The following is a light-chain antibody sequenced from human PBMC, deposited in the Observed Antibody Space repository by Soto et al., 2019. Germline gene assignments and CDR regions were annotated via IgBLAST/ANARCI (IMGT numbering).Light chain of an antibody. Sequence: QSALTQPASVSGSPGQSITISCTGTNSDIGGYNFVSWYQQHPGKAPKLLIYDVTNRPSGVSSRFSGSKSGNTASLIISGLLEEDEDDYYCSSFTSDTTGVFGGGTKLTVL. CDR3: SSFTSDTTGV. CDR1: NSDIGGYNF. CDR2: DVT. V-gene: IGLV2-14*03. J-gene: IGLJ2*01.